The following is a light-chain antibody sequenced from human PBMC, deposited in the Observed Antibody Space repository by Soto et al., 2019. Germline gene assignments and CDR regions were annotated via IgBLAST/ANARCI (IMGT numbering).Light chain of an antibody. V-gene: IGKV1-5*01. CDR3: QHYNSYSEA. CDR1: QGITSY. CDR2: DAT. J-gene: IGKJ1*01. Sequence: DIQMTQSPSSLSASIGDRVILTCRASQGITSYLNWYQVKTGKAPKLLIYDATRLESGVPSRFSGSGSGTEFTLTISSLQPDDFATYYCQHYNSYSEAFGQGTKVDIK.